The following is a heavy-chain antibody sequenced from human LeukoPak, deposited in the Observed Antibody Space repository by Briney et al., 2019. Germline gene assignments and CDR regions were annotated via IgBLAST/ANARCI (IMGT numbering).Heavy chain of an antibody. V-gene: IGHV4-30-2*01. CDR1: GGSISSGGYP. CDR2: IYHSGST. Sequence: SQTLSLTCAVSGGSISSGGYPWSWIRQPPGKGLEWIGYIYHSGSTYYNPSLKSRVTISVDRSKNQFSLKLSSVTAADTAVYYCARGNQLSVDAFDIWGQGTMVTVSS. D-gene: IGHD3-16*02. J-gene: IGHJ3*02. CDR3: ARGNQLSVDAFDI.